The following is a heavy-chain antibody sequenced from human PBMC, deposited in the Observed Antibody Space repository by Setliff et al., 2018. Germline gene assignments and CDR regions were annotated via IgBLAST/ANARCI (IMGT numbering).Heavy chain of an antibody. D-gene: IGHD3-10*01. Sequence: GESLKISCKGSGYSFSNFWIGWVRQMPGKGLEWMGIIYPGDSHTRYSPSFQGQVTISADKSISTAYPQWSSLKASDTAMYYCARQAGDYFDYWGQGTLVTVSS. V-gene: IGHV5-51*01. CDR1: GYSFSNFW. CDR2: IYPGDSHT. CDR3: ARQAGDYFDY. J-gene: IGHJ4*02.